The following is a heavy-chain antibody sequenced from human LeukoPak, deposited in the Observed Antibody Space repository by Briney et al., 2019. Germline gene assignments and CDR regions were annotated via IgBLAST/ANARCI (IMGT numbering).Heavy chain of an antibody. D-gene: IGHD3-3*01. Sequence: GGSLRLSCAASGFTFSSYWMHWVRQAPGKGLVWVSRINTDGSSTSYADSVKGRFTISRDNAKNTLYLQMNSLRAEDTAVYYCARGGTYYDFWSGLLFDYWGQGTLVTVSS. CDR1: GFTFSSYW. CDR2: INTDGSST. CDR3: ARGGTYYDFWSGLLFDY. J-gene: IGHJ4*02. V-gene: IGHV3-74*01.